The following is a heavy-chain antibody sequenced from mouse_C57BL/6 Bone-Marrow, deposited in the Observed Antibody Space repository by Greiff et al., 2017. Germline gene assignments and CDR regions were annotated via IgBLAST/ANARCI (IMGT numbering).Heavy chain of an antibody. CDR3: ARWDYEYPCAY. CDR1: GYTFTSYW. Sequence: VKLQQPGAELVRPGTSVKLSCKASGYTFTSYWMHWVKQRPGQGLEWIGVIDPSDSYTNYNQKFKGKATLTVDTSSSTAYMQLSSLTSEDSAVYLCARWDYEYPCAYGRKGTLVSVSA. D-gene: IGHD2-4*01. CDR2: IDPSDSYT. J-gene: IGHJ3*01. V-gene: IGHV1-59*01.